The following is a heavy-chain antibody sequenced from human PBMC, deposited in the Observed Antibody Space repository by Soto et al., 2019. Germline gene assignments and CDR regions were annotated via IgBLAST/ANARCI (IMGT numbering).Heavy chain of an antibody. CDR1: GGTFSSYT. V-gene: IGHV1-69*02. Sequence: ASVKVSCKASGGTFSSYTISWVRQAPGQGLEWMGRIIPILGIANYAQKFQGRVTITADKSTSTAYMELSRLRSDDTAVYYCARATYYDILTGYYNASMEYYYYGMDVWGQGTTVTVSS. CDR2: IIPILGIA. CDR3: ARATYYDILTGYYNASMEYYYYGMDV. D-gene: IGHD3-9*01. J-gene: IGHJ6*02.